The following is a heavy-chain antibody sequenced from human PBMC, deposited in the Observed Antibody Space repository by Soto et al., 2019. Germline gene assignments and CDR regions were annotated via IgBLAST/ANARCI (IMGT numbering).Heavy chain of an antibody. V-gene: IGHV4-4*02. CDR3: ANLRPRIVVALAEFPS. CDR1: GTSISSTYW. CDR2: IHQTGGA. J-gene: IGHJ5*02. Sequence: QVQLRQSGPGLVKPSGTLSLTCFVSGTSISSTYWWTWFRQSPGKGLEGIGEIHQTGGANYNPALNTRLTISVNKANNHSSMTLTSDTAAHSAIDNCANLRPRIVVALAEFPSWGQGSLVTVSS. D-gene: IGHD2-21*01.